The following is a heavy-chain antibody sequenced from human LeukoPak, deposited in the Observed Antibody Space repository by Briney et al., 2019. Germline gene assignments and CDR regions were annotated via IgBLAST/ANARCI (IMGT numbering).Heavy chain of an antibody. D-gene: IGHD3-10*01. CDR3: ARVGTYGSGSYLSWLNY. V-gene: IGHV4-59*01. Sequence: PSETLSLTCTVSGGSISSYYWSWIRQPPGKGLEWIGYIYYSGSTNYNPSLKSRVTISVDTSKNQFSLKLSSVTAADTAVYYCARVGTYGSGSYLSWLNYWGQGTLVTVSS. CDR1: GGSISSYY. CDR2: IYYSGST. J-gene: IGHJ4*02.